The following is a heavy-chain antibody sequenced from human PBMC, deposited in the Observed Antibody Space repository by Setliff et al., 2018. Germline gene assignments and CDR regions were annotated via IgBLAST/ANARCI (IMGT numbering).Heavy chain of an antibody. Sequence: WASVKVSCKASGYTFTESIVSWVRQAPGQGLEWLGWIGVYSGNTYTAQRFQGRVTMTTDTSTNMAYLELRGLRSDDTAVYYCLRLVRYCARTSCQRTSGDEVWGQGTLVTVS. J-gene: IGHJ4*02. D-gene: IGHD2-8*01. CDR2: IGVYSGNT. CDR3: LRLVRYCARTSCQRTSGDEV. V-gene: IGHV1-18*01. CDR1: GYTFTESI.